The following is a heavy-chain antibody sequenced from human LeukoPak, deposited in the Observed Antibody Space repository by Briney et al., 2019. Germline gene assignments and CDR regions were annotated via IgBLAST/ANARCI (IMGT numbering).Heavy chain of an antibody. CDR3: AKTMFYYDSSGPFDY. CDR2: ISSSGSTI. D-gene: IGHD3-22*01. V-gene: IGHV3-11*04. J-gene: IGHJ4*02. CDR1: GFTFSDYY. Sequence: NPGGSLRLSCAASGFTFSDYYMSWIRQAPGKGLEWVSYISSSGSTIYYADSVKGRFTISRDNAKNSLYLQMNSLRAEDTAVYYCAKTMFYYDSSGPFDYWGQGTLVTVSS.